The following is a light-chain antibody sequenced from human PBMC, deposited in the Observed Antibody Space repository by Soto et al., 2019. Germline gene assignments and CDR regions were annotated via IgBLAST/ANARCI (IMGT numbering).Light chain of an antibody. CDR3: QQSRDWPLT. CDR2: AAS. J-gene: IGKJ4*01. V-gene: IGKV1-39*01. CDR1: QSISSY. Sequence: DIQMTQSPSSLSASVGDRVTITCRASQSISSYLNWYQQKPGKAPKLLIYAASSLQSGVPSRFSGSGSGTDFTLTISSLEPEDFAVYYCQQSRDWPLTFGGGTKVEIK.